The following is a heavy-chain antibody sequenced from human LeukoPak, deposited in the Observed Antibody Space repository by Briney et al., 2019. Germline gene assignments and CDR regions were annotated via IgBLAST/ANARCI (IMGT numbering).Heavy chain of an antibody. CDR1: GYTFTGYY. J-gene: IGHJ3*02. V-gene: IGHV1-46*01. CDR3: ARVPIFGVGPLLDAFDI. CDR2: INPSGGTT. Sequence: ASVKVSCKASGYTFTGYYMHWVRQAPGQGLEWMGIINPSGGTTSYAQKFQGRVTMTRDTSTSTVYMELSSLRSEDTAVYYCARVPIFGVGPLLDAFDIWGQGTMVTVSS. D-gene: IGHD3-3*02.